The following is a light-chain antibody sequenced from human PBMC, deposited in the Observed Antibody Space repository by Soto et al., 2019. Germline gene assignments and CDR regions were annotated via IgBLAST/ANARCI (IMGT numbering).Light chain of an antibody. Sequence: ELVLTQSPVALSLSSGERATISCRASQSVSSTLLTWYQQKPGQAPRLLIYGVSSRATGIPYRFSGSGSGTDFTLTISRVEPEDFAVYFCQHYGDSSWTFGQGSRVEIK. CDR1: QSVSSTL. CDR3: QHYGDSSWT. J-gene: IGKJ1*01. V-gene: IGKV3-20*01. CDR2: GVS.